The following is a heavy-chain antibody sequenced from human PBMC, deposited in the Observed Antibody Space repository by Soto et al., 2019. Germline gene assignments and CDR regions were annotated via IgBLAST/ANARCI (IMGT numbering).Heavy chain of an antibody. V-gene: IGHV3-48*03. J-gene: IGHJ4*02. CDR2: ISSSGSTI. CDR1: GFTFSSYE. CDR3: ASEGGYVDTAMVNY. D-gene: IGHD5-18*01. Sequence: GGSLRLSCAASGFTFSSYEMNWVRQAPGKGLEWVSYISSSGSTIYYADSVKGRFTISRDNAKNSLYLQMNSLRAEDTAVYYCASEGGYVDTAMVNYWGQGTLVTVSS.